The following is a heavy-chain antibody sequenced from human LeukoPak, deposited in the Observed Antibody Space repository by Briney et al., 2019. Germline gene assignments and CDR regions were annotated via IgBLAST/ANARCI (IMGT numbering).Heavy chain of an antibody. Sequence: PSETLSLTCTVSGGPISSSNYYWGWIRQPPGKGLEWIGSIYYSGSTYYNPSLKSRLTISVHTPKNQFSLKLTSVTAADTAVYYCARAVVVTAMWIVYYFDYWGQGTLVTVSS. CDR1: GGPISSSNYY. CDR3: ARAVVVTAMWIVYYFDY. J-gene: IGHJ4*02. V-gene: IGHV4-39*01. CDR2: IYYSGST. D-gene: IGHD2-21*02.